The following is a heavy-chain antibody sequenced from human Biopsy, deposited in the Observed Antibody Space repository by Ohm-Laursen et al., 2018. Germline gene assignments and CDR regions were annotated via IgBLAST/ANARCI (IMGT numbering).Heavy chain of an antibody. CDR3: AKGGYCTTTSCYMDVDY. CDR2: ISGSGGST. V-gene: IGHV3-23*01. D-gene: IGHD2-2*02. J-gene: IGHJ4*02. CDR1: GFSFDNYA. Sequence: SLRLSCAASGFSFDNYAMNWVRQAPGKGLEWVSTISGSGGSTYYADSVKGRFTISRDASKNTLYLLMYSLRAEDPAMYYCAKGGYCTTTSCYMDVDYWGQGTLVTVSS.